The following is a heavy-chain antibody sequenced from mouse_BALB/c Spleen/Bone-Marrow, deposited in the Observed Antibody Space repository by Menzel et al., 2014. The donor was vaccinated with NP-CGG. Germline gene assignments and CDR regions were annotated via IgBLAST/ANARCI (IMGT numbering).Heavy chain of an antibody. D-gene: IGHD4-1*01. CDR1: GFNFKDTY. CDR2: IDPANGNT. Sequence: VQLQQSGAELVKPGASVKLSCTASGFNFKDTYMHWVKQRPEQGXEWIGRIDPANGNTKYDPKFQGKATITADTSSNTAYQQLSSLTSEDTAVYYCARWEYYAMDYWGQGTSVTVSS. CDR3: ARWEYYAMDY. J-gene: IGHJ4*01. V-gene: IGHV14-3*02.